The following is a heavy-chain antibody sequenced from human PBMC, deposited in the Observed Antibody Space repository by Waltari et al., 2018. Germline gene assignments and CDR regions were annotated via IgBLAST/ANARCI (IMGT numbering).Heavy chain of an antibody. CDR3: ARSTTGTPDY. J-gene: IGHJ4*02. D-gene: IGHD1-1*01. V-gene: IGHV1-3*01. CDR2: INAGNGNT. CDR1: GTPLPSLP. Sequence: QVQLVQSGAEVKKPGASVKVSGRVSGTPLPSLPIHGVRQAPGQRLEWMGWINAGNGNTKDSQKFQGRVTITRDTSASTAYMELSSLRSEDTAVYYCARSTTGTPDYWGQGTLVTVSS.